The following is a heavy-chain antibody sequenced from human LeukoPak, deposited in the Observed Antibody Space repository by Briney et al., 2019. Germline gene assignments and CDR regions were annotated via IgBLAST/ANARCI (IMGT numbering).Heavy chain of an antibody. V-gene: IGHV1-8*01. Sequence: ASVKVSCKASGYTFTSYDINWVRQATGQGLEWMGWMNPNSGNTGYAQKFQGRVTMTRNTSISTAYMELSSLRSEDTAVYYCAREWPDFWSGYFTYYYYYGMDVWGHGTTVTVSS. CDR1: GYTFTSYD. J-gene: IGHJ6*02. D-gene: IGHD3-3*01. CDR2: MNPNSGNT. CDR3: AREWPDFWSGYFTYYYYYGMDV.